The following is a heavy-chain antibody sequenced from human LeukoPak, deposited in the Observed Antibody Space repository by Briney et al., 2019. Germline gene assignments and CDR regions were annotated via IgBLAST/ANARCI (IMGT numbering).Heavy chain of an antibody. CDR2: ISWNSGSI. V-gene: IGHV3-9*01. CDR3: AKERTIDY. D-gene: IGHD1-7*01. CDR1: GFTFDDYA. Sequence: GRSLRLSCAASGFTFDDYAMHWVRQAPGKGLEWVSGISWNSGSIGYADSVKGRFTISRDNAKNSLYLQMNSLRAEDTALYYCAKERTIDYWGQGTLVTVSS. J-gene: IGHJ4*02.